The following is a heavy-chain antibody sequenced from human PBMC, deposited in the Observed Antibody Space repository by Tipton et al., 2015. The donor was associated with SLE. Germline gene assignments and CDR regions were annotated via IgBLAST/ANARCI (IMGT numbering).Heavy chain of an antibody. J-gene: IGHJ4*02. D-gene: IGHD3-3*01. CDR1: GGSFSDYS. Sequence: TLSLTCVVYGGSFSDYSWSWIRQPPGKGLEWIGEINHSGSTNYNPSLKSRVTISVDTSKIQFSLKLSSVTAADTAGYYCARGGAHGGGVALGYWGQGTLVTVSP. CDR3: ARGGAHGGGVALGY. V-gene: IGHV4-34*01. CDR2: INHSGST.